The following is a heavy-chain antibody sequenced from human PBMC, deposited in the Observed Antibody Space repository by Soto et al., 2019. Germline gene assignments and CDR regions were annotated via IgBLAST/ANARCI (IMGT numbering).Heavy chain of an antibody. CDR2: ISAYNGNT. CDR3: AETMGITTVRGVIDGMDV. CDR1: GYTFTSYG. Sequence: ASVKVSCKASGYTFTSYGISWVRQAPGQGLEWMGWISAYNGNTNYAQKLQGRVTMTTDTSTSTAYMELRSLRSDDTAVYYCAETMGITTVRGVIDGMDVWGQGTTVTVSS. J-gene: IGHJ6*02. D-gene: IGHD3-10*01. V-gene: IGHV1-18*01.